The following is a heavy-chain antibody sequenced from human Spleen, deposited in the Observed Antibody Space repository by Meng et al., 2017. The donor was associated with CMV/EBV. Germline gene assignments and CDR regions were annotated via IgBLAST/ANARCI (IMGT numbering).Heavy chain of an antibody. CDR1: GGSITSYY. V-gene: IGHV4-59*01. J-gene: IGHJ5*01. D-gene: IGHD1-26*01. CDR3: ARVLPGGLFDS. CDR2: IYYSGST. Sequence: ESLKISCTVSGGSITSYYWNWIRQPPGKGLEWIGYIYYSGSTTYNPSLKSRVTISIDPSRNQFSLSLRSVTAADTAVYYCARVLPGGLFDSWGQGALVTVSS.